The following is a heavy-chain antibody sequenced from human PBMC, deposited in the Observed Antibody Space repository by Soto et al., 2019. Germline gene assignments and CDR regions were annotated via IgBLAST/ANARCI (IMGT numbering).Heavy chain of an antibody. CDR2: ISAYNGNT. D-gene: IGHD3-10*01. V-gene: IGHV1-18*04. Sequence: ASVKVSCKASGYTFTSYGISWVRQAPGQGLEWMGWISAYNGNTNYAQKLQGRVTMTTDTSTSTAYMELRSLRSDDAAVYYCASDAGTRITTVRGVIDYCGQRPLVTVSS. J-gene: IGHJ4*02. CDR1: GYTFTSYG. CDR3: ASDAGTRITTVRGVIDY.